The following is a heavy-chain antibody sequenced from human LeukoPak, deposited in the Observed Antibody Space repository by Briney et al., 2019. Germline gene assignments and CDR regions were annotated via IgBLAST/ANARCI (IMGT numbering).Heavy chain of an antibody. J-gene: IGHJ6*02. Sequence: PGGSLRLSCAASGFTFSSDWMNWARQAPGQGREWVASINHNGNVTYYVDSVKGRFTLSRDNAKNSLYLQMSNLRAEDTAVYFCARGGGLDVWGQGATVTVSS. V-gene: IGHV3-7*03. CDR1: GFTFSSDW. D-gene: IGHD3-16*01. CDR2: INHNGNVT. CDR3: ARGGGLDV.